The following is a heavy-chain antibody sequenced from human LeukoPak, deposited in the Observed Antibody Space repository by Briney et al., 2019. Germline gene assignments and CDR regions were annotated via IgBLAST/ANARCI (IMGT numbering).Heavy chain of an antibody. D-gene: IGHD3-22*01. CDR2: IYVNGIT. V-gene: IGHV4-4*08. CDR3: ARRAYYDSSGYHPTSGYFDL. CDR1: GGSMFNYY. Sequence: SETLSLTCTVSGGSMFNYYWNWIRQPPGKGLEWIGYIYVNGITNYSPSLRSRGTISIATSKNQFSLRLASVTAADTAMYYCARRAYYDSSGYHPTSGYFDLWGRGTLVSVSS. J-gene: IGHJ2*01.